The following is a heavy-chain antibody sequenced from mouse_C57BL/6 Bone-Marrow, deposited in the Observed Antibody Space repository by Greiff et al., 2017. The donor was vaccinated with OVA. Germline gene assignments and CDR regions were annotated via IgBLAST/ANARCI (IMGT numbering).Heavy chain of an antibody. CDR2: IDPDNGDT. J-gene: IGHJ2*01. Sequence: EVQLQQSGAELVRPGASVKLSCTASGFNIKDDYMHWVKQRPEQGLEWIGWIDPDNGDTEYASKFQGKATITADTSSNTAYLQLSSLTSEDTAVYYCTTFSIYYYVFDYWGQGTTLTVSS. CDR1: GFNIKDDY. D-gene: IGHD1-1*01. CDR3: TTFSIYYYVFDY. V-gene: IGHV14-4*01.